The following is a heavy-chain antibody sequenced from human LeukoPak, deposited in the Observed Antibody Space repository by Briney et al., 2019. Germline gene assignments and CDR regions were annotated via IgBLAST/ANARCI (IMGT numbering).Heavy chain of an antibody. CDR3: AVTIPAGNWFDP. CDR1: GVTSAVPFSLHW. D-gene: IGHD2-2*01. V-gene: IGHV3-21*01. Sequence: GESLRLSCVASGVTSAVPFSLHWMHWVRQAPGKGLEWVSSISSSSSYIYYADSVKGRFTISRDNAKNSLYLQMNSLRAEDTAVYYCAVTIPAGNWFDPWGQGTLVTVSS. J-gene: IGHJ5*02. CDR2: ISSSSSYI.